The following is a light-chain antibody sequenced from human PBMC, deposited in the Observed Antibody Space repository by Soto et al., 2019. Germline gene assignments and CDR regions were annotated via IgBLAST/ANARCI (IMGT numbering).Light chain of an antibody. J-gene: IGKJ2*01. CDR1: QSVSSY. CDR2: DAS. CDR3: QHRSNWPMYT. Sequence: EIVLTQSPATLSLSPGERATLSCGASQSVSSYLAWYQQKPGQAPRLLIYDASNRATGIPARFSGSGSGTDFTLTISSLEPEDFTVYYCQHRSNWPMYTFGQGTKLEIK. V-gene: IGKV3-11*01.